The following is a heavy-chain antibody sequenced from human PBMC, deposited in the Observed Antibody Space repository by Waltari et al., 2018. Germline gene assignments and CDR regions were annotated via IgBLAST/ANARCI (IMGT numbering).Heavy chain of an antibody. CDR1: GYTFTSYD. CDR3: ARGPGSWLQLQH. J-gene: IGHJ1*01. V-gene: IGHV1-8*03. CDR2: MNPNSGNT. Sequence: QVQLVQSGAEVKKPGASVKVSCKASGYTFTSYDINWVRQATGQGLGWKGWMNPNSGNTGYAQKFQGRVTITRNTSISTAYMELSSLRSEDTAVYYCARGPGSWLQLQHWGQGTLVTVSS. D-gene: IGHD2-15*01.